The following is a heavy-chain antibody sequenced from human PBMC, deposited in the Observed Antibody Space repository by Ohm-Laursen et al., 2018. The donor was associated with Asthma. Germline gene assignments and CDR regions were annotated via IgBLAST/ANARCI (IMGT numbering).Heavy chain of an antibody. J-gene: IGHJ4*02. CDR2: IKSKTDGGTT. V-gene: IGHV3-15*01. Sequence: GSLRLSCAASGFTFSNAWMSWVRQAPGKGLEWVGRIKSKTDGGTTDYAAPVKGRFTISRDDSKNTLYLQMNSLKTEDTAVYYCTTYYYDSSGYYSSPVDYWGQGTLVTVSS. CDR3: TTYYYDSSGYYSSPVDY. D-gene: IGHD3-22*01. CDR1: GFTFSNAW.